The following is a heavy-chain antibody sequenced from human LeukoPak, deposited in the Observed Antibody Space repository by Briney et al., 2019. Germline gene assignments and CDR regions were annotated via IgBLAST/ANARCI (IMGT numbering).Heavy chain of an antibody. Sequence: PSETLSLTCTVSGGSISSYYWSWIRQPPGKGLEWIGYVYNSGGTNYNPSLKSRVTISVDTSKNQFSLNLNSVTAADTAVYYCARDQGVVGAYFDYWGQGTLVTVSS. V-gene: IGHV4-59*01. CDR1: GGSISSYY. CDR3: ARDQGVVGAYFDY. CDR2: VYNSGGT. J-gene: IGHJ4*02. D-gene: IGHD1-26*01.